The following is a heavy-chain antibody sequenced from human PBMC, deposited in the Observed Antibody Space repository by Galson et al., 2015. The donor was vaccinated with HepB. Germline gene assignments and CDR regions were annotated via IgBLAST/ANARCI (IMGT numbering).Heavy chain of an antibody. V-gene: IGHV3-15*01. CDR3: TTDPTHGTLDYYYYGMDV. J-gene: IGHJ6*02. CDR2: IKSKTDGGTT. Sequence: SLRLSCAASGFTFSNAWTSWVRQAPGKGLEWVGRIKSKTDGGTTDYAAPVKGRFTISRDDSKNTLYLQMNSLKTEDTAVYYCTTDPTHGTLDYYYYGMDVWGQGTTVTVSS. CDR1: GFTFSNAW.